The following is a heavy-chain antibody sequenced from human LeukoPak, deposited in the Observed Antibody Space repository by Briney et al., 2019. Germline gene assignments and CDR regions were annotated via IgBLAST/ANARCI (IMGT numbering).Heavy chain of an antibody. Sequence: PSETLTLTCTVSGGSISSYYWSWIRQPPGKGLEWIGYIYYSGSTNYNPSLKSRVTISVDTSKNQFSLKLSSVTAADTAVYYCARKSRWLPFDYWGQGTLVTVSS. D-gene: IGHD5-18*01. V-gene: IGHV4-59*01. CDR1: GGSISSYY. J-gene: IGHJ4*02. CDR3: ARKSRWLPFDY. CDR2: IYYSGST.